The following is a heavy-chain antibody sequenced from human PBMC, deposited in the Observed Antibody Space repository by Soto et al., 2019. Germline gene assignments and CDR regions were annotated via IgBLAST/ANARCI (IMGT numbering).Heavy chain of an antibody. Sequence: PSETLSLTCAVSGGSIVSGGYSWIWIRQPPGKGLEWIGTAYPRGSTYYGPSLKSRVTISLDLSKNQFSLNLNSVTAADKAVYYCARVAGSGWYDAWGQGTLVTVSS. V-gene: IGHV4-30-2*01. J-gene: IGHJ5*02. CDR1: GGSIVSGGYS. CDR3: ARVAGSGWYDA. D-gene: IGHD6-19*01. CDR2: AYPRGST.